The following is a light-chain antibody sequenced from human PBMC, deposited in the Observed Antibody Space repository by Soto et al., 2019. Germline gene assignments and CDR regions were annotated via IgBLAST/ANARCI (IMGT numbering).Light chain of an antibody. J-gene: IGKJ4*01. CDR1: QDIKNY. V-gene: IGKV1-33*01. Sequence: DIQMTQSPSSLSASVGDRVTITCQASQDIKNYLNWYQQKPGKAPKLLIYEASNLETGVPSRFSGSRSGRSFTFTISRLQAEDIATYYCQQCDDLITLGGETRIEIK. CDR2: EAS. CDR3: QQCDDLIT.